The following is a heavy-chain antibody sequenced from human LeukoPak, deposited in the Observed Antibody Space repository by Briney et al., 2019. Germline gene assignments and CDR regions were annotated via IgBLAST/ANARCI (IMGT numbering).Heavy chain of an antibody. CDR3: ARHRLRFGYYYMDV. CDR1: GVSVGSGDYF. Sequence: PSQTLSLTCTVSGVSVGSGDYFWSWIRQPPGKGLEWIGYIYFSGSTDSNPSLESRVTVSIDTSKNQFSLKLSSVTAADTAVYYCARHRLRFGYYYMDVWGKGTTVTVSS. CDR2: IYFSGST. V-gene: IGHV4-30-4*08. J-gene: IGHJ6*03. D-gene: IGHD3-16*01.